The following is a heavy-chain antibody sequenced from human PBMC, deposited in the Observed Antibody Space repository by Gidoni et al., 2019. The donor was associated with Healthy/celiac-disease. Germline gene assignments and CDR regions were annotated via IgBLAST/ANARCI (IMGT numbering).Heavy chain of an antibody. D-gene: IGHD3-16*02. V-gene: IGHV4-34*01. CDR2: INPSGRT. Sequence: QVHLQQWVAGLWKPSETLSLTCAVSGGSFRGYYWSWIRQPPGKGLEWIGEINPSGRTNYNPSLKSRVTISVDTSKNQFSLKLSSGTAADTAVYYCARVSWYDYIWGSYRPWYYFDYWGQGTLVTVSS. CDR3: ARVSWYDYIWGSYRPWYYFDY. J-gene: IGHJ4*02. CDR1: GGSFRGYY.